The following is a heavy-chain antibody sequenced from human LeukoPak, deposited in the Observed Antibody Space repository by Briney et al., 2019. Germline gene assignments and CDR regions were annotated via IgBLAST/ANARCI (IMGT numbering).Heavy chain of an antibody. CDR1: GFIFDDYA. V-gene: IGHV3-9*01. CDR2: ITWNSARI. CDR3: ARTRVGDFDN. D-gene: IGHD3-16*01. Sequence: PGGSLRLSCAASGFIFDDYAMHWIRQAPGKGLEWVAGITWNSARIGYADSVQGRATISRDNAKKPLYLEINNLRAEDTAFYYCARTRVGDFDNWGQGTLVTVSS. J-gene: IGHJ4*02.